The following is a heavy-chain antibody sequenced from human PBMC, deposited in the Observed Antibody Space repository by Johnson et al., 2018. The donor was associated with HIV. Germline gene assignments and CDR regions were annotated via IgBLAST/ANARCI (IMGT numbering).Heavy chain of an antibody. Sequence: QMLLVEYGGGVVQPGRSLRLSCAASGFTFSSYAMHWVRQAPGKGLAWVAVISYDGSNKYYADSVKGRFTISRDNSKNTLYLQMNSLRAEDTAVYYCAKDGPVLRYFDWSDAFDIWGQGTMVTVSS. J-gene: IGHJ3*02. V-gene: IGHV3-30*04. CDR1: GFTFSSYA. D-gene: IGHD3-9*01. CDR2: ISYDGSNK. CDR3: AKDGPVLRYFDWSDAFDI.